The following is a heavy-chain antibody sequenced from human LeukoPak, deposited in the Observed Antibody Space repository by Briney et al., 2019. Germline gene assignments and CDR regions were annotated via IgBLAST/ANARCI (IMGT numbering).Heavy chain of an antibody. D-gene: IGHD2-2*01. J-gene: IGHJ5*02. V-gene: IGHV4-59*01. CDR3: ARSVVPAAKYNWFDP. CDR1: GGSISSYY. CDR2: IYYSGST. Sequence: SETLSLTCTVSGGSISSYYWSWIRQPPGKGLEWIGYIYYSGSTNYNPSLKGRVTISVDTSKNQFSLKLSSVTAADTAVYYCARSVVPAAKYNWFDPWGQGTLVTVSS.